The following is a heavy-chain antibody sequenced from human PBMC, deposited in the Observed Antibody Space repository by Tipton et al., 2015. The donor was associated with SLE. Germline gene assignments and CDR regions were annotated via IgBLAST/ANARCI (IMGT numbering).Heavy chain of an antibody. J-gene: IGHJ2*01. CDR1: GFIFDDYA. V-gene: IGHV3-9*01. CDR2: ISWNSGSI. CDR3: ARGGGSYSRDWYFDL. D-gene: IGHD1-26*01. Sequence: SLRLSCAASGFIFDDYAMHWVRQAPGKGLEWVSGISWNSGSIGYADSVKGRFTISRDNAKNSLYLQMNSLRAEDTAVYYCARGGGSYSRDWYFDLRGRGTLVTVSS.